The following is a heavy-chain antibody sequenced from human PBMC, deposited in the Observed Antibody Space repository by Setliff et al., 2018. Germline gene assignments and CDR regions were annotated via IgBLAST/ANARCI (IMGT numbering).Heavy chain of an antibody. CDR3: ARGLNYYDSSGYYPSKTYYFDY. Sequence: PSETLSLTCTVSGGSISSHYWNWIRQPPGKGLEWIGSIYTSGSTNYNPSLKSRVTISVDTSKNQFSLKLSSVTAADTAVYYCARGLNYYDSSGYYPSKTYYFDYWGQGTLVTVSS. D-gene: IGHD3-22*01. V-gene: IGHV4-4*08. J-gene: IGHJ4*02. CDR2: IYTSGST. CDR1: GGSISSHY.